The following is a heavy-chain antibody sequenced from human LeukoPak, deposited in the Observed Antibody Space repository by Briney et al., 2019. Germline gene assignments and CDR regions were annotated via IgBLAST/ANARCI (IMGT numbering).Heavy chain of an antibody. Sequence: PSETLSLTCTVSGGSISSYYWSWIRQPPGKGLECMGYIYYSGSTNYNPSLKSRVTISVDTSKNQFSLKLSSVTAADTAVYYCASSAVAGTLGDWFDPWGQGTLVTVSS. CDR2: IYYSGST. CDR3: ASSAVAGTLGDWFDP. J-gene: IGHJ5*02. CDR1: GGSISSYY. D-gene: IGHD6-19*01. V-gene: IGHV4-59*01.